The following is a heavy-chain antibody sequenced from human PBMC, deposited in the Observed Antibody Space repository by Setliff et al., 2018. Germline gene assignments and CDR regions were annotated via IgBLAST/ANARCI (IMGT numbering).Heavy chain of an antibody. CDR2: ISTDGSSI. D-gene: IGHD1-26*01. CDR3: ARVGSKPQLGWFDP. V-gene: IGHV3-74*03. CDR1: GFTFSTYW. Sequence: GGSLRLSCVTSGFTFSTYWMHWVRQAPGQGLVWVARISTDGSSITYADSVKGRFTIPRDNARNTLYLQMNSPRAEDTAVYHCARVGSKPQLGWFDPWGQGTLVTVSS. J-gene: IGHJ5*02.